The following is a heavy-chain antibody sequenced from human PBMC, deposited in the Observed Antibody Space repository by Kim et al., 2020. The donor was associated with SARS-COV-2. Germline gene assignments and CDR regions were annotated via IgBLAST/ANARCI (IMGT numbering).Heavy chain of an antibody. J-gene: IGHJ4*02. D-gene: IGHD3-22*01. V-gene: IGHV1-58*02. CDR3: AAHYYDSSGYYSFFDY. CDR1: GFTFTSSA. CDR2: IVVGSGNT. Sequence: SVKVSCKASGFTFTSSAMQWVRQARGQRLEWIGWIVVGSGNTNYAQKFQERVTITRDMSTSTAYMELSSLRSEDTAVYYCAAHYYDSSGYYSFFDYWGQGTLVTVSS.